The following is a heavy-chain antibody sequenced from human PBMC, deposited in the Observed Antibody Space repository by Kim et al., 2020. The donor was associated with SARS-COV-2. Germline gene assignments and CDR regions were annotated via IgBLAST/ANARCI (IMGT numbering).Heavy chain of an antibody. CDR3: ARDSSSYSLGGYYYYYGMDV. Sequence: RFTISRDNSKNTLYLQMNSLRAEDTAVYYCARDSSSYSLGGYYYYYGMDVWGQGTTVTVSS. V-gene: IGHV3-66*01. D-gene: IGHD6-13*01. J-gene: IGHJ6*02.